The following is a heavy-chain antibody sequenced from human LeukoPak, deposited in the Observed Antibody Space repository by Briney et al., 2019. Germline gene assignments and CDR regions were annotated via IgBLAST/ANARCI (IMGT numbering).Heavy chain of an antibody. Sequence: SETLSLTCTVSGGSISSGDYYWSWIRQPPGKGLEWIGYIYYSGSTYYNPSLKSRVTISVDTSKNQFSLKLSSVTAADTAVYYCARERRYYDSSGYFNYYYGMDVWGQGTTVTVSS. J-gene: IGHJ6*02. CDR3: ARERRYYDSSGYFNYYYGMDV. V-gene: IGHV4-30-4*02. CDR1: GGSISSGDYY. D-gene: IGHD3-22*01. CDR2: IYYSGST.